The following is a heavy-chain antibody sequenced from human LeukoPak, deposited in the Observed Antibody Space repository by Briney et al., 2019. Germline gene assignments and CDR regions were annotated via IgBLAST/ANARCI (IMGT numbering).Heavy chain of an antibody. Sequence: SETLSLTCTVSGGSISSYYWSWIRQPPGKGLEWIGYIYYSGSTNYNPSLKSRVTISVDLSKNQFSLKLSSVTAADTAVYYCARDSGSYGLGYWGQGTLVTVSS. CDR2: IYYSGST. CDR1: GGSISSYY. D-gene: IGHD5-18*01. CDR3: ARDSGSYGLGY. V-gene: IGHV4-59*01. J-gene: IGHJ4*02.